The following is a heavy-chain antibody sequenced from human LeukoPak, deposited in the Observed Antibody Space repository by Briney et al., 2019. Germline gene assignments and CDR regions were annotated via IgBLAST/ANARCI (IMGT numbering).Heavy chain of an antibody. D-gene: IGHD3-10*01. CDR1: EFTFSSYW. CDR3: ARVGTMARRHAFDY. Sequence: GGSLRLSCAASEFTFSSYWMSWVRQAPGKGLEWVANIKQDGSEKYYVDSVKGRFTISRDNAKNSLYLQMNSLRAEDTAVYYCARVGTMARRHAFDYWGQGTLVTVSS. J-gene: IGHJ4*02. V-gene: IGHV3-7*03. CDR2: IKQDGSEK.